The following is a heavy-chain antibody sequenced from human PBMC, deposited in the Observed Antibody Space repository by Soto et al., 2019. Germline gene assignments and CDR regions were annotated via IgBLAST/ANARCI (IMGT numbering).Heavy chain of an antibody. D-gene: IGHD2-2*01. CDR3: ASVPAAMRKYFDY. V-gene: IGHV4-39*01. CDR1: GGSISSSSYY. Sequence: SETLSLTCTVSGGSISSSSYYWGWIRQPPGKGLEWIGSIYYSGSTYYNPSLKSRVTISVDTSKNQFSLKLSSVTAADTAVYYCASVPAAMRKYFDYWGQGTLVTVSS. CDR2: IYYSGST. J-gene: IGHJ4*02.